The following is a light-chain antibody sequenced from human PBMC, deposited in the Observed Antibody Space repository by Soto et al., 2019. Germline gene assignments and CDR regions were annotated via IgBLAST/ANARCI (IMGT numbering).Light chain of an antibody. J-gene: IGKJ4*01. CDR1: QSVISN. Sequence: EIVMTQSPATLSVSPGERATLSCRASQSVISNLALYRQKPGQAPRLLISDASTRATGVPARFSGSGSGTEFTLTISSLQSEDSGIYYCQQYNFWPPLPFGGGTKLEIK. CDR2: DAS. V-gene: IGKV3-15*01. CDR3: QQYNFWPPLP.